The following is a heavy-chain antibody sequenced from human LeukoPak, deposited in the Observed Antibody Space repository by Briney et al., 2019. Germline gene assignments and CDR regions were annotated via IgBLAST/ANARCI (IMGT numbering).Heavy chain of an antibody. Sequence: GGSLRLSCAASGFTFSSYAMHWVRQAPGKGLEYVSAISSNGGSTYYANSVKGRFTISRDNSKNTLYLQMGSLRTEDMAVYYCARGGRPFDYWGQGTLVTVSS. CDR3: ARGGRPFDY. CDR1: GFTFSSYA. V-gene: IGHV3-64*01. CDR2: ISSNGGST. J-gene: IGHJ4*02.